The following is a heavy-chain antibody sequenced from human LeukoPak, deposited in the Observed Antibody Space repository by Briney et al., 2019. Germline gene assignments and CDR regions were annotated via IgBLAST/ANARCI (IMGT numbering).Heavy chain of an antibody. J-gene: IGHJ2*01. Sequence: GGSLRLSWAASGFTFSSYDMHWVRQAPGKGLEWVSSIGTRDDTFYPGSVKGRFTITRENAKNSLYLQMNSLRGGDTAVYYCARDRAVAAKFAENWCFDLWGRGTLVTVSS. V-gene: IGHV3-13*01. D-gene: IGHD6-19*01. CDR1: GFTFSSYD. CDR2: IGTRDDT. CDR3: ARDRAVAAKFAENWCFDL.